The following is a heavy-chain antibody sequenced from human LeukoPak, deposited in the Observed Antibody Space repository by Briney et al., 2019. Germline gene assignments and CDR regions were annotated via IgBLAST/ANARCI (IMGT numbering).Heavy chain of an antibody. Sequence: GGSLRLSCAASGFTFSSYWMHWVRQAPGKGLEWVAVIWYDGSNKYYADSVKGRFTISRDNSKNTLYLQMNSLRAEDTAVYYCERAENYYDSSLSPPFDYWGQGTLVTVSS. CDR3: ERAENYYDSSLSPPFDY. CDR1: GFTFSSYW. CDR2: IWYDGSNK. V-gene: IGHV3-33*08. D-gene: IGHD3-22*01. J-gene: IGHJ4*02.